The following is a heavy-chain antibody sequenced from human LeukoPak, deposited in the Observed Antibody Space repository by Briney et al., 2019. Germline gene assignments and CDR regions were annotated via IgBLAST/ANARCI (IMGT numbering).Heavy chain of an antibody. CDR3: ARAPLYCRSTSCYFAGFDP. Sequence: SETLSLTCTVSGGSISSSSYYWGWIRQPPGKGLEWIGSIDYTGSTYYNPSLKSRVPISADTSKNQFSLKLSSVTSADTAVYYCARAPLYCRSTSCYFAGFDPWGQGTLVTVSS. CDR1: GGSISSSSYY. J-gene: IGHJ5*02. CDR2: IDYTGST. D-gene: IGHD2-2*01. V-gene: IGHV4-39*07.